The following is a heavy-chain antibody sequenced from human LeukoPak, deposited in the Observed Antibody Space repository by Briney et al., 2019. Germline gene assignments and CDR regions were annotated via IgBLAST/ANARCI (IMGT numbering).Heavy chain of an antibody. Sequence: PGRSLRLSCAASGFTFDDYAMHWVRQAPGKGLEWVSVISWNSGSIGYADSVKGRFTISRDNAKNSLYLQMNSLRAEDTAVYYCAKVGIVVVPAAARPFDYWGQGTLVTVSS. V-gene: IGHV3-9*01. D-gene: IGHD2-2*03. CDR2: ISWNSGSI. CDR1: GFTFDDYA. CDR3: AKVGIVVVPAAARPFDY. J-gene: IGHJ4*02.